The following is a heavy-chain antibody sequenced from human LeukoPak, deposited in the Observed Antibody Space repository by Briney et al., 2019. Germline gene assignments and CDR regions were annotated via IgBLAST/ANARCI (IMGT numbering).Heavy chain of an antibody. CDR2: IYYTGST. Sequence: SETLSLTCTVSGGSISRYYWSWIRQPPGKGLEWIGYIYYTGSTNYNPSLKSRVTISVDTSKNQFSLKLSSVTAADTAVYYCARDLSGVRAFGIWGQGTVVTVSS. J-gene: IGHJ3*02. CDR3: ARDLSGVRAFGI. D-gene: IGHD6-19*01. V-gene: IGHV4-59*01. CDR1: GGSISRYY.